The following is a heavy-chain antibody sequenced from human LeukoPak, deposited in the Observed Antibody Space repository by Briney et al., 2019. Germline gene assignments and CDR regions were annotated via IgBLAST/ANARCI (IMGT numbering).Heavy chain of an antibody. V-gene: IGHV4-31*03. Sequence: SQTLSLTCTVSGGSISSGGYYWSWIRQHPGKGLEWIGYIYYSGSTYYNPSLKSRVTISVDTSKNQFSLKLSSVTAADTAVYYCARTIRDWFDPWGQGTLVTVSS. J-gene: IGHJ5*02. CDR1: GGSISSGGYY. D-gene: IGHD2-21*01. CDR2: IYYSGST. CDR3: ARTIRDWFDP.